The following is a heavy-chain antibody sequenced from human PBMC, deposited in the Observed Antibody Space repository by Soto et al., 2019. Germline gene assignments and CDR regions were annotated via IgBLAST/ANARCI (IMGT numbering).Heavy chain of an antibody. J-gene: IGHJ4*02. CDR2: IDPYDTGI. D-gene: IGHD3-9*01. CDR3: ARDMTGDDDY. Sequence: GSLRLSCAASGFTFSKYWFHWVRQAPGKGLMWVSRIDPYDTGITYADSVKGRFTISRDNARNTLYLQMDSLTAEDTAVYYCARDMTGDDDYLGQGTLVTVSS. V-gene: IGHV3-74*01. CDR1: GFTFSKYW.